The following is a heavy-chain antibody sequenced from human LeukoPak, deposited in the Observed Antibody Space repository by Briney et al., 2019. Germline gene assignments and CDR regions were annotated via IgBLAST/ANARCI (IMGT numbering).Heavy chain of an antibody. Sequence: ASVKVSCKASGYTFTSYYMHWVRQAPGQGLEWMGIINPSGGSTSYAQKFQGRVTMTRDTSTSTVYMELSSQRSEDTAVYYCARSGDYGDYVGAFDIWGQGTMVTVSS. CDR2: INPSGGST. V-gene: IGHV1-46*01. CDR1: GYTFTSYY. J-gene: IGHJ3*02. D-gene: IGHD4-17*01. CDR3: ARSGDYGDYVGAFDI.